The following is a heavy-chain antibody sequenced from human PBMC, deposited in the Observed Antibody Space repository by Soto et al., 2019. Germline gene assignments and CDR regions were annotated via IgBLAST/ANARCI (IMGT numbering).Heavy chain of an antibody. CDR3: ARNTAASYYYGSGSPPGYYMDV. V-gene: IGHV3-64*01. J-gene: IGHJ6*03. D-gene: IGHD3-10*01. Sequence: GGSLRLSCAASGFTFNSYAMSWVRQAPGKGPEWVSAISSNGGSTYYANSVKGRFTISRDNSKNTLYLQMGSLRAEDMAVYYCARNTAASYYYGSGSPPGYYMDVWGKGTTVTVSS. CDR1: GFTFNSYA. CDR2: ISSNGGST.